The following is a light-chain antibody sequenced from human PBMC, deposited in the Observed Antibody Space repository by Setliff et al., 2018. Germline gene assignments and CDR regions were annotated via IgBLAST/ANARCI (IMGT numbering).Light chain of an antibody. CDR2: EVS. CDR3: CSYAGSRTYVI. Sequence: QSVLTQPASVSGSPGQSITISCTGTSSDVGSYNLVSWYQQFPGKAPKLMIYEVSKRPSGVSNRFSGSKSGNTASLTISGLQAGDEADYYCCSYAGSRTYVIFGGGTKVTVL. V-gene: IGLV2-23*02. J-gene: IGLJ2*01. CDR1: SSDVGSYNL.